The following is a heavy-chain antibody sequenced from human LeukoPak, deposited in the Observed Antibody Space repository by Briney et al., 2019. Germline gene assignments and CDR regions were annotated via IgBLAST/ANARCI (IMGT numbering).Heavy chain of an antibody. CDR2: ISTSGSPI. CDR3: ARDPLRVAGTGRFFDL. Sequence: GGSLRLSCATSGFTFSSYEMNWVRQAPRKGLEWVSYISTSGSPIYYADSVKGRFTISRDNAKSFLFLQMNSLRAEDTAIHYCARDPLRVAGTGRFFDLWGRGTLVTVSS. D-gene: IGHD6-19*01. CDR1: GFTFSSYE. V-gene: IGHV3-48*03. J-gene: IGHJ2*01.